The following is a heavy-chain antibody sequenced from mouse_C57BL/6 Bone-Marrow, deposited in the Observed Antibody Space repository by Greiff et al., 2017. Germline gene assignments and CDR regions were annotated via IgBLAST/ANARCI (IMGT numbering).Heavy chain of an antibody. CDR3: ARYPICYGYDSGYWYFDV. V-gene: IGHV1-81*01. J-gene: IGHJ1*03. CDR2: IYPRSGNT. CDR1: GYTFTSYG. D-gene: IGHD2-2*01. Sequence: VQLQQSGAELARPGASVKLSCKASGYTFTSYGISWVKQRTGQGLEWIGEIYPRSGNTYYNEKFKGKATLTADKSSSTAYMELRSLTSEDSAVYFCARYPICYGYDSGYWYFDVWGTGTTVTVSS.